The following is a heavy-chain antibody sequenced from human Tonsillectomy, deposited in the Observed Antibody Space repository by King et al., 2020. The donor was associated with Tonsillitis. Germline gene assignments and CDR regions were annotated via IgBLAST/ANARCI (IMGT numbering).Heavy chain of an antibody. J-gene: IGHJ4*02. CDR3: ARDRALYYYDTSGYDY. V-gene: IGHV3-21*01. CDR1: GFTFSSYS. D-gene: IGHD3-22*01. CDR2: ISGSSSYI. Sequence: VQLVESGGGLVKPGGSLRLSCAASGFTFSSYSMNWVRQAPGKGLEWVSSISGSSSYIYYADSMKGRFTISRDNAKKSLYLQMNSLRAEDTAVYYCARDRALYYYDTSGYDYWGQGTLVSVSS.